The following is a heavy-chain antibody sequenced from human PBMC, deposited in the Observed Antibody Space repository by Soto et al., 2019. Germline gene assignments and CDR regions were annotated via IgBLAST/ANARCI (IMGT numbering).Heavy chain of an antibody. CDR2: IDYVGST. V-gene: IGHV4-59*11. CDR3: VRQRGNYFDF. Sequence: SETLSLTCSVSGESINSRYWIWIRQPPGKGLEWIGYIDYVGSTNYAPSLQSRVTMSVDTSKNQVSLKLRYVTAADTAVYYCVRQRGNYFDFWGQGTLVTVSS. D-gene: IGHD3-10*01. CDR1: GESINSRY. J-gene: IGHJ4*02.